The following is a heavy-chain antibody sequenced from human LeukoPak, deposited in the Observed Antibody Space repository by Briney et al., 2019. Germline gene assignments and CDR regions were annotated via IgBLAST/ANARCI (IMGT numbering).Heavy chain of an antibody. J-gene: IGHJ4*02. CDR1: GYTFTGYY. D-gene: IGHD2-2*01. CDR2: INPNSGGT. CDR3: ARASKSVVPAAMLSEWSVGY. Sequence: ASVKVSCKASGYTFTGYYMHWVRQAPGQGLEWMGWINPNSGGTNYAQKFQGRVTMTRDTSISTAYMELSRLRSDDAAVYYCARASKSVVPAAMLSEWSVGYWGQGTLVTVSS. V-gene: IGHV1-2*02.